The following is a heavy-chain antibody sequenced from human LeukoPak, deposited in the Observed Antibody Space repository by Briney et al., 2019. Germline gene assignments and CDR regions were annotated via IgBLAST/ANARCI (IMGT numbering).Heavy chain of an antibody. CDR2: IYYSGST. CDR1: GGSISSYY. Sequence: SETLSLTCTVSGGSISSYYWSWIRQPPGKGLEWIGYIYYSGSTDYNPSLKSRLSISVDTSKIQFSLRLSSVTVADTAVYYCARTPLRGATFFTSYPNWFDTWGQGTLVTVSS. V-gene: IGHV4-59*08. D-gene: IGHD3-10*01. CDR3: ARTPLRGATFFTSYPNWFDT. J-gene: IGHJ5*02.